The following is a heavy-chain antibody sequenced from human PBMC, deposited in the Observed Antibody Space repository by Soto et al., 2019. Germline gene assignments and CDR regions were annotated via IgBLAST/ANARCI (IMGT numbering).Heavy chain of an antibody. J-gene: IGHJ4*02. V-gene: IGHV1-8*01. CDR2: MSPESGNT. D-gene: IGHD2-21*02. CDR1: GYTVTDYD. CDR3: EVTTGY. Sequence: QVQVVQSRAEVKKPGASVKVSCKASGYTVTDYDINWVRQASGQGLEYMGWMSPESGNTGYAPQFQGRVTMTRNTSISTAYMELSSLRSEDTAVYYCEVTTGYWGQGTKVTVSS.